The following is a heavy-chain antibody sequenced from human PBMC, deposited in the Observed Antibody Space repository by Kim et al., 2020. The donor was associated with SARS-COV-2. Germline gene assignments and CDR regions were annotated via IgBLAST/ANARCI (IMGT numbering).Heavy chain of an antibody. CDR1: GFTFSSYW. CDR3: ARASSTSCYY. J-gene: IGHJ4*02. Sequence: GESLRLSCAASGFTFSSYWMHWVRQAPGKGLVWVSRINSDGSSTNYADSVKGRFTISRDNAKNTLFLQMNSLRAEDTAVYYCARASSTSCYYWGQGTLVTVSS. CDR2: INSDGSST. V-gene: IGHV3-74*01. D-gene: IGHD2-2*01.